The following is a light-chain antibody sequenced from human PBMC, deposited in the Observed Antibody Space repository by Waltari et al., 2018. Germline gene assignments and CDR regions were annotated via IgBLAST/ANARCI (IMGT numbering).Light chain of an antibody. CDR2: YNSDSDK. Sequence: QPVLTQPTSLSASPGASARFTCTLRSGINVGTSRLYWYQQKPGSLPRYLLRYNSDSDKQQGSGVPSRFSGSKDASTNAGLLLISGLQSEDEADYYCAIWYSSFVVFGGGTKLTVL. CDR3: AIWYSSFVV. V-gene: IGLV5-39*01. CDR1: SGINVGTSR. J-gene: IGLJ2*01.